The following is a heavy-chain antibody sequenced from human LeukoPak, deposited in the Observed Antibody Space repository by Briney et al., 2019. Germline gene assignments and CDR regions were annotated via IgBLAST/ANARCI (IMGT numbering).Heavy chain of an antibody. CDR3: ARDGYYYGSGSYYNPRKGGNWYDP. CDR1: GYTFTGYY. J-gene: IGHJ5*02. D-gene: IGHD3-10*01. Sequence: ASVKVSCKASGYTFTGYYMHWVRQAPGQGLEWMGWINPNSGGTNYAQKFQGRVTMTRDTSISTAYMELSRLRSDDTAVYYCARDGYYYGSGSYYNPRKGGNWYDPWGQGTLVTVSS. V-gene: IGHV1-2*02. CDR2: INPNSGGT.